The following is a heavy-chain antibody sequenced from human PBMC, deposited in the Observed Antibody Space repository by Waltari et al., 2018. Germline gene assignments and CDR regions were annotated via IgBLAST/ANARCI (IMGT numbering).Heavy chain of an antibody. CDR3: ARDSSAYLAYDYYGMDV. CDR1: GGTFSSYA. Sequence: QVQLVQSGAEVKKPGSSVKVSCKASGGTFSSYAISWVRQAPGQGLEWMGGIIPILGTANAAQRFQRRVTITADESTSTAYMELSSLRSEDTAVYYCARDSSAYLAYDYYGMDVWGQGTTVTVSS. J-gene: IGHJ6*02. V-gene: IGHV1-69*13. CDR2: IIPILGTA.